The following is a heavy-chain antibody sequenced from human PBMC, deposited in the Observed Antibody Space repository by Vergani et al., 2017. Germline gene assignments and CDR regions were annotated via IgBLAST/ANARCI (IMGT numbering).Heavy chain of an antibody. Sequence: QVQLQESGPGLVKPSETLSLTCTVSGDSVISTDYHWGWIRQPPGKGLEWVAIIYYDGSKTQYADSEKGRVTISRDNSKNTVGLEMSSLRVDDTATYYCARDVWDCSGISCFLRAGEFYYMDVWGQGTTVTVSS. D-gene: IGHD3-16*01. V-gene: IGHV4-39*02. CDR2: IYYDGSKT. J-gene: IGHJ6*03. CDR1: GDSVISTDYH. CDR3: ARDVWDCSGISCFLRAGEFYYMDV.